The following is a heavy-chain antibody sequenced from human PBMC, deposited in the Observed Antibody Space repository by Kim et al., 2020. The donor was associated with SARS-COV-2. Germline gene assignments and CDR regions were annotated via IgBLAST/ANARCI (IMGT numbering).Heavy chain of an antibody. CDR1: GGSFSGYY. CDR3: SRGRGRSGYSSGWVRYYY. Sequence: SETLSLTCAVYGGSFSGYYWSWIRQPPGKGLEWIWEINHSGSTNYNPSLKSRVTISVDTAKNQFSLKLSSVTAAATAVYYCSRGRGRSGYSSGWVRYYY. CDR2: INHSGST. V-gene: IGHV4-34*01. J-gene: IGHJ6*01. D-gene: IGHD6-19*01.